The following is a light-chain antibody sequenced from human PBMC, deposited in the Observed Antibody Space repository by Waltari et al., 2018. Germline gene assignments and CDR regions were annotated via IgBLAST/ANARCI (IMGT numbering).Light chain of an antibody. Sequence: DIVMTQSPDSLAVSLGERATINCKSSQSVLYSSNNKNYLAWYQQKPGQPPKLLIYWASTRESGVTDRFSGSGSGTDFTLTISSLQAEDVAVYYCQQYYRTPLTFGGGTKVEIK. CDR1: QSVLYSSNNKNY. V-gene: IGKV4-1*01. J-gene: IGKJ4*01. CDR2: WAS. CDR3: QQYYRTPLT.